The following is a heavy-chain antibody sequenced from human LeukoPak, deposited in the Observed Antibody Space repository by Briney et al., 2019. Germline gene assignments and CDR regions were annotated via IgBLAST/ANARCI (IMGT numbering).Heavy chain of an antibody. D-gene: IGHD6-19*01. CDR2: ISSGGFFI. Sequence: GGSLRLSCAASGFTFSSYSMNWLRQAPGKGLEWVSSISSGGFFIYYADSVKGRFTISRDNAKNSLFLQMNSLRGEDTAVYYCVRDGGVDRLGVAVTDGFDPWGQGTLVTVSS. CDR3: VRDGGVDRLGVAVTDGFDP. V-gene: IGHV3-21*06. J-gene: IGHJ5*02. CDR1: GFTFSSYS.